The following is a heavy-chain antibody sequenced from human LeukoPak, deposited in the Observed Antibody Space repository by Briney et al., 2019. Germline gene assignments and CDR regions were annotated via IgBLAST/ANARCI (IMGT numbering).Heavy chain of an antibody. CDR1: GFTFSSYW. CDR3: ARDFGVFCSGGSCPFDY. V-gene: IGHV3-7*01. J-gene: IGHJ4*02. Sequence: SGGSLRLSCAASGFTFSSYWMSWVRQAPGKGLEWVANIKQDGSEKYYVDSVKGRFTISRDNAKNSLYLQTNSLRAEDTAVYYCARDFGVFCSGGSCPFDYWGQGTLVTVSS. D-gene: IGHD2-15*01. CDR2: IKQDGSEK.